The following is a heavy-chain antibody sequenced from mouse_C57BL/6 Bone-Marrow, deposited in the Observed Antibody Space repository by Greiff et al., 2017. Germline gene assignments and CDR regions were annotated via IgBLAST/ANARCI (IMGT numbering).Heavy chain of an antibody. CDR3: TRRGITTVDY. V-gene: IGHV1-15*01. D-gene: IGHD1-1*01. CDR2: IDPETGGT. Sequence: QVQLKESGAELVRPGASVTLSCKASGYTFTDYEMHWVKQTPVHGLEWIGAIDPETGGTAYNQKFKGKAILTADKSSSTAYMELRSLTSEDSAVYYCTRRGITTVDYWGQGTTLTVSS. CDR1: GYTFTDYE. J-gene: IGHJ2*01.